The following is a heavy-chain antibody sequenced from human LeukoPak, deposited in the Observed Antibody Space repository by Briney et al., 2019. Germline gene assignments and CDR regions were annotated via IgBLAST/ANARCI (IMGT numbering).Heavy chain of an antibody. CDR2: IYPGDSDT. Sequence: GASLKISCKGSGYCFTSYWIGWVRQMPAKGLEWMGTIYPGDSDTTYSPSFQGQVSISADKSISTAYLQWSSLKASDTAMYYCASTPLYYYDSSGSFGYFDYWGQGTLVSVSS. CDR1: GYCFTSYW. D-gene: IGHD3-22*01. J-gene: IGHJ4*02. CDR3: ASTPLYYYDSSGSFGYFDY. V-gene: IGHV5-51*01.